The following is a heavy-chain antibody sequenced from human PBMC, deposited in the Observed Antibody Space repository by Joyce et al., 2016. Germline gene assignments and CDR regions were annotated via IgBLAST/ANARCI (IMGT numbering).Heavy chain of an antibody. CDR2: VHRRGTS. Sequence: QLQLKESGPGLVKPSETLSLTCTVSDGSIDDSSSYWGWIRQSPGKVLEWIGTVHRRGTSYYSPSLKSRVTVSTELSKNQFSLRLTSVNAADTAIYYCARQAVTGPEIDFWGQGTLVTVS. CDR3: ARQAVTGPEIDF. J-gene: IGHJ4*02. CDR1: DGSIDDSSSY. V-gene: IGHV4-39*01. D-gene: IGHD6-19*01.